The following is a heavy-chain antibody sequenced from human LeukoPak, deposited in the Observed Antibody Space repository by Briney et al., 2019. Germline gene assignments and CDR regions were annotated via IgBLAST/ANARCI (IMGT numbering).Heavy chain of an antibody. CDR1: GFTFSSYW. CDR2: IKQDGSEK. D-gene: IGHD3-3*01. CDR3: AREHYDFWSGYYGY. Sequence: PGGSLRLSCAGSGFTFSSYWMRWVRQAPGKGLEWVANIKQDGSEKYYVDSVKGRFTISRDNAKNSLYLQMNSLRAEDTAVYYCAREHYDFWSGYYGYWGQGTLVTVSS. V-gene: IGHV3-7*01. J-gene: IGHJ4*02.